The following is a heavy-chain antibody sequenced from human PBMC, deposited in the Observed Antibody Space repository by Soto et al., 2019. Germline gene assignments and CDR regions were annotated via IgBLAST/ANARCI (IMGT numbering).Heavy chain of an antibody. V-gene: IGHV3-23*01. D-gene: IGHD6-19*01. J-gene: IGHJ4*02. CDR3: AKVKAKVAVAGNDY. CDR1: GFTFSSYA. CDR2: ISGSGGST. Sequence: LRLSCAASGFTFSSYAMSWVRQAPGKGLEWVSAISGSGGSTYYADSVKGRFTISRDNSKNTLYLQMNSLRAEDTAVYYCAKVKAKVAVAGNDYWGQGTLVTVSS.